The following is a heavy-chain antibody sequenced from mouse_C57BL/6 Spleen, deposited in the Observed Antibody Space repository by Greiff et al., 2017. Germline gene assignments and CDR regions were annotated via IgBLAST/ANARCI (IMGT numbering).Heavy chain of an antibody. J-gene: IGHJ1*03. D-gene: IGHD4-1*01. V-gene: IGHV1-19*01. CDR1: GYTFTDYY. CDR3: ARYWDWDGYFDV. CDR2: INPYNGGT. Sequence: EVQLVESGPVLVKPGASVKMSCKASGYTFTDYYMNWVKQSHGKSLEWIGVINPYNGGTSYNQKFKGKATLTVDKSSSTAYMELNSLTSEDSAVYYCARYWDWDGYFDVWGTGTTVTVSS.